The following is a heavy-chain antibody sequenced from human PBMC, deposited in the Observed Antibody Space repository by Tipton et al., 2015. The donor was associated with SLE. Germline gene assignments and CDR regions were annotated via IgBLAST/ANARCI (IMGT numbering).Heavy chain of an antibody. D-gene: IGHD4-17*01. CDR1: GGSISSYY. V-gene: IGHV4-59*01. CDR2: IYYSGST. J-gene: IGHJ3*02. Sequence: TLSLTCTVSGGSISSYYWSWIRQPPGKGLEWIGYIYYSGSTNYNPSLKSRVTISVDTSKNQSSLKLSSVTAADTAVYYCARVPYYDYGDEMYAFDIWGQGTMVTVSS. CDR3: ARVPYYDYGDEMYAFDI.